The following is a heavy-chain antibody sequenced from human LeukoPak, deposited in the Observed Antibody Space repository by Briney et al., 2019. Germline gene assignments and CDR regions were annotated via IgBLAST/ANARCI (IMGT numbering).Heavy chain of an antibody. CDR1: GYTFTSYG. V-gene: IGHV1-18*01. J-gene: IGHJ6*03. D-gene: IGHD3-10*01. CDR2: ISAYNGNT. Sequence: ASVKVSCKASGYTFTSYGISWVRQAPGQGLEWMGWISAYNGNTNYAQKLQGRVTMTTDTSTSTAYMELRSLRSDDTAVYYCARDWGWFGELSWTHMDVWGKGTTVTVSS. CDR3: ARDWGWFGELSWTHMDV.